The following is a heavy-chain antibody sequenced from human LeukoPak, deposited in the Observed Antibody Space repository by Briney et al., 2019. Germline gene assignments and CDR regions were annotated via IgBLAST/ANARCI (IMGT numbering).Heavy chain of an antibody. CDR2: IYYSGST. J-gene: IGHJ4*02. CDR1: GGSISSYY. Sequence: SETLSLTCTVSGGSISSYYWSWIRQPPGKGLEWIGYIYYSGSTNYNPSLKSRVTISVDTSKNQFSLKLSSVTAADTAVYYCARPLQTYYYDSSGYYPWGFDYWGQGTLVTVSS. CDR3: ARPLQTYYYDSSGYYPWGFDY. D-gene: IGHD3-22*01. V-gene: IGHV4-59*12.